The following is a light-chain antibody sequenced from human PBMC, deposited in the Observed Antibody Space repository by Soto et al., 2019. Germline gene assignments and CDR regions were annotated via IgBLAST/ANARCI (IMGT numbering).Light chain of an antibody. J-gene: IGKJ1*01. CDR1: QSISNY. CDR3: QQSYSTPKT. CDR2: GAS. Sequence: IQLTQSPPSLSASVGDRVTVTCRSSQSISNYLNWYQQKPGKAPKLLIYGASNLQTGVPSRFRGSASGTDFTLTISSLQPEDFATYYCQQSYSTPKTFGQGTKVDIK. V-gene: IGKV1-39*01.